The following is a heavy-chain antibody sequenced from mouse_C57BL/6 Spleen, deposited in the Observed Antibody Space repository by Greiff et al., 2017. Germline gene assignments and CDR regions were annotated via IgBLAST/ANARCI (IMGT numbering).Heavy chain of an antibody. CDR3: ARHYDYPYDAMDY. V-gene: IGHV5-17*01. CDR1: GFTFSDYG. D-gene: IGHD2-4*01. Sequence: EVKLVESGGGLVKPGGSLKLSCAASGFTFSDYGMHWVRQAPEKGLEWVAYISSGSSTIYYADTVKGRFTISRDNAKNTLFLQMTSLRSEDTAMYYCARHYDYPYDAMDYWGQGTSVTVSS. CDR2: ISSGSSTI. J-gene: IGHJ4*01.